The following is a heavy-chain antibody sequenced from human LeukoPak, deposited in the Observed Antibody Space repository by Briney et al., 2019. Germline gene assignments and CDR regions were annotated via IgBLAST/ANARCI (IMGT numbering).Heavy chain of an antibody. CDR3: ARGEGGSYSYNYMDV. Sequence: RPGGSLRLSCAASGFTFSAYYMSWIRQAPGQGLESVSGINWNGGSTGYADSVKGRFTISRDNAKNSLYLQMNSLRAEDTALYYCARGEGGSYSYNYMDVWGKGTTVTVSS. CDR2: INWNGGST. V-gene: IGHV3-20*04. J-gene: IGHJ6*03. D-gene: IGHD1-26*01. CDR1: GFTFSAYY.